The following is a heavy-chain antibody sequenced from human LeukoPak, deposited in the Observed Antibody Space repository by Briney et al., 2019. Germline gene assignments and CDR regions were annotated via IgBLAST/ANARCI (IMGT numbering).Heavy chain of an antibody. CDR3: ARDLEWIQLPGY. CDR2: INPSGGST. V-gene: IGHV1-46*01. J-gene: IGHJ4*02. D-gene: IGHD5-18*01. CDR1: GYTFTSYY. Sequence: ASVKVSCKASGYTFTSYYMHWVRQAPGQGLEWMGIINPSGGSTSYAQKFQGRVTITRDTSTSTVYMELSSLRSEDTAVYYCARDLEWIQLPGYWGQGTLVTVSS.